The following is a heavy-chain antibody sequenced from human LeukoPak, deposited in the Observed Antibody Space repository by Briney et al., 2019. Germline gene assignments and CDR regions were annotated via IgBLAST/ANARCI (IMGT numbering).Heavy chain of an antibody. CDR3: ARVLRSSCGGDCYSDLFDY. V-gene: IGHV4-59*06. CDR1: GGSINTYF. D-gene: IGHD2-21*02. CDR2: IYYSGST. J-gene: IGHJ4*02. Sequence: SETLSLTCTVSGGSINTYFWHWVRQPPGKGLEWIGSIYYSGSTYYTPSLKSRVTISIATSKNQFSLKLSSVTAADTAVYYCARVLRSSCGGDCYSDLFDYWGQGTLVTVSS.